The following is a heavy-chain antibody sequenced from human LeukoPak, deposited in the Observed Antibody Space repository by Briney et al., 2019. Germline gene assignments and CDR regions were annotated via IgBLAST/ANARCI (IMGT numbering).Heavy chain of an antibody. Sequence: SETLSLTCTVSGGSISSYYWSWIRQPPGKGLEWIGYIYYSGSTNYNPSLKSRVTISVDTSKNQFSLKLSSVTAADTAVYYCTRIAVAATEDDYWGQGTLVTVSS. D-gene: IGHD6-19*01. CDR2: IYYSGST. CDR1: GGSISSYY. CDR3: TRIAVAATEDDY. V-gene: IGHV4-59*12. J-gene: IGHJ4*02.